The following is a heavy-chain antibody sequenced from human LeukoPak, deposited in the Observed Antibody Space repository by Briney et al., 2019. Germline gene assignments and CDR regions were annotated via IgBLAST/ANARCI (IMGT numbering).Heavy chain of an antibody. J-gene: IGHJ4*02. CDR3: VTESAWLFDY. V-gene: IGHV3-30*04. CDR2: ISYDGSNK. Sequence: GGSLRLSCAASGFTFSSYAMHWVRQAPGKGLEWVAVISYDGSNKYYADSVKGRFTISRDNAKNSLYLQMNSLRAEDTALYHCVTESAWLFDYWGQGTLVTVSS. CDR1: GFTFSSYA. D-gene: IGHD5-12*01.